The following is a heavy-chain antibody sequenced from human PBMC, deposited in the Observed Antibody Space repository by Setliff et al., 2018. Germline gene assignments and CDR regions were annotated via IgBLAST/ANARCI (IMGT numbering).Heavy chain of an antibody. CDR3: ARFSSWYLGAFDI. D-gene: IGHD6-13*01. V-gene: IGHV2-70*11. Sequence: SGPTLVNPTETLTLTCDSXGFSLTTSGVCLTWLRQPPGKALEWLARIDWDDDKYYSASLKTRLTVSRDIPKNQVVLRLTNMDPVDTATYYCARFSSWYLGAFDIWGQGTMVTVSS. CDR1: GFSLTTSGVC. J-gene: IGHJ3*02. CDR2: IDWDDDK.